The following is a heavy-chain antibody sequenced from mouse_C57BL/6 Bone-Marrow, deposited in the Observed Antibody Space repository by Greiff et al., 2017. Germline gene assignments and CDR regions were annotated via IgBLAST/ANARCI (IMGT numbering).Heavy chain of an antibody. CDR3: ARTGSSLYYAMDY. D-gene: IGHD1-1*01. Sequence: QVQLQQPGAELVKPGASVKMSCKASGYTFTSYWITWVKQRPGQGLEWIGDIYPGSGSTNYTEKFKSKATLTVDTSSSTAYMQLSSLTSEDSAVYYCARTGSSLYYAMDYWGQGTSVTVSS. CDR2: IYPGSGST. V-gene: IGHV1-55*01. J-gene: IGHJ4*01. CDR1: GYTFTSYW.